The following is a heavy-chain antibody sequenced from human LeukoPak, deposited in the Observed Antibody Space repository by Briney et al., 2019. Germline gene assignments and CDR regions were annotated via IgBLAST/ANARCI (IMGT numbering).Heavy chain of an antibody. V-gene: IGHV4-59*01. J-gene: IGHJ6*03. CDR3: ARGPRVGYYYYMDV. Sequence: PSETLSLTCIVSGGSISSYYWSWVRQPPGKGLEWIGYIYYSGSTNYNPSLKSRVTISVDTSKNQFSLKLSSVTAADTAVYYCARGPRVGYYYYMDVWGKGTTVTISS. D-gene: IGHD4-23*01. CDR1: GGSISSYY. CDR2: IYYSGST.